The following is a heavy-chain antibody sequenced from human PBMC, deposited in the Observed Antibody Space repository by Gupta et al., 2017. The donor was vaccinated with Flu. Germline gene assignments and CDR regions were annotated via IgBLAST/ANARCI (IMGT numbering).Heavy chain of an antibody. CDR2: INWNGGST. CDR1: GCTFDDYG. Sequence: EVQLVESGGGVVRPGGSLRLSCAASGCTFDDYGLSWVRQAPGKGLEWVSGINWNGGSTGYADSVKGRFTISRDNAKNSLYLQMNSLRAEDTALYHCVRTSGWGYGDPFDYWGQGTLVTVSS. D-gene: IGHD4-17*01. J-gene: IGHJ4*02. V-gene: IGHV3-20*01. CDR3: VRTSGWGYGDPFDY.